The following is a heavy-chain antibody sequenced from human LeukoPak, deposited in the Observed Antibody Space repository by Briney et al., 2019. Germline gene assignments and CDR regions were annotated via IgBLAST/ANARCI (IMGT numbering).Heavy chain of an antibody. CDR2: ISYDGSNK. D-gene: IGHD3-10*01. J-gene: IGHJ4*02. V-gene: IGHV3-30-3*01. CDR3: ARDKSSGSYYMGPLDY. CDR1: GFTFSSYA. Sequence: GRSLRLSCAASGFTFSSYAMHWVRQAPGKGLEWVAVISYDGSNKYYADSVKGRFTISRDNSKNTLYLQMNSLRAEDTAVYYCARDKSSGSYYMGPLDYWGQGTLVTVSS.